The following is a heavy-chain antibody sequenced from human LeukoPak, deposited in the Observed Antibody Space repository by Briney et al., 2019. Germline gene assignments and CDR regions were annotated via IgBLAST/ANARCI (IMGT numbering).Heavy chain of an antibody. CDR2: IKQDGGET. V-gene: IGHV3-7*01. D-gene: IGHD2-2*01. CDR3: AKDLRRYCSSTSCYGSDY. Sequence: PGGSLRLSCEGFGLTFSRDWMSWVRQAPGKGLEWVANIKQDGGETYYGDSVKGRFTISRDNAKNSLYLQMRSLRAEDTAVYYCAKDLRRYCSSTSCYGSDYWGQGTLVTVSS. CDR1: GLTFSRDW. J-gene: IGHJ4*02.